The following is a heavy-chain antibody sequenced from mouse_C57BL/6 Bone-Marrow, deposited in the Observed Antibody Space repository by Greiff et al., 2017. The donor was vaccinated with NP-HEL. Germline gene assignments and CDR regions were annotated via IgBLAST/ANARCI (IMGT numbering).Heavy chain of an antibody. D-gene: IGHD2-10*02. CDR3: TRERYGTLDY. Sequence: VKLMESGAELVRPGASVTLSCKASGYTFTDYEMHWVKQTPVHGLEWIGAIDPETGGTAYNQKFKGKAILTADKSSSTAYMELRSLTSEDSAVYYCTRERYGTLDYWGQGTTLTVSS. CDR1: GYTFTDYE. J-gene: IGHJ2*01. V-gene: IGHV1-15*01. CDR2: IDPETGGT.